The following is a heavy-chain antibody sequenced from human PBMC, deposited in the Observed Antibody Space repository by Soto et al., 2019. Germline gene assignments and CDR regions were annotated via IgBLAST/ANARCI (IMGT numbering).Heavy chain of an antibody. V-gene: IGHV1-18*01. CDR2: ISAYNGNT. CDR3: DKSIAARPGGWFDP. CDR1: GYTFTSYG. J-gene: IGHJ5*02. Sequence: QVQLVQSGAEVKKPGASVKVSCKASGYTFTSYGIIWVRQAPGQGLEWMGWISAYNGNTNNAQKLQGRVTMTTDTSTSTAYMELRSLRSDDTAVYSCDKSIAARPGGWFDPWGQGTLVTVSS. D-gene: IGHD6-6*01.